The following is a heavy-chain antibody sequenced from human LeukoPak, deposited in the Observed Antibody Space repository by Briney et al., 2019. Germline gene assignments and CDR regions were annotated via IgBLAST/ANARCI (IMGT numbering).Heavy chain of an antibody. V-gene: IGHV4-59*08. J-gene: IGHJ2*01. CDR2: ISNSGS. CDR1: GVSITLYY. D-gene: IGHD3-9*01. Sequence: SETLSLTCTVSGVSITLYYWTWIRQSPKKGLEWIGDISNSGSNYNPSLSSRLTISTGTSKNHFSLKLRSVTAPDTAVYYCARSPYYFELTGSSFDLWGRGTVVTVSS. CDR3: ARSPYYFELTGSSFDL.